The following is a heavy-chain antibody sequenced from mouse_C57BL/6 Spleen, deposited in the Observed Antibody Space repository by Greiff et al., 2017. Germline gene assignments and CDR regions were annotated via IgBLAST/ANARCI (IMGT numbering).Heavy chain of an antibody. Sequence: VQLQQSGPELVKPGASVKISCKASGYAFSSSWMNWVKQRPGKGLEWIGNINPSNGGTNYNEKFKSKATLTVDKSSSTAYMQLSSLTSEDSAVYYCARGAYWGQGTTLKVSS. CDR2: INPSNGGT. CDR3: ARGAY. CDR1: GYAFSSSW. V-gene: IGHV1-82*01. J-gene: IGHJ2*01.